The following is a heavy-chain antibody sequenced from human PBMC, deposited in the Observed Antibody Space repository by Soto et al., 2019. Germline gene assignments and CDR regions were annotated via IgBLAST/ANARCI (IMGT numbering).Heavy chain of an antibody. CDR2: IYPGDADI. CDR1: GYNFTNYW. V-gene: IGHV5-51*01. CDR3: ARHNYYAVDV. J-gene: IGHJ6*02. Sequence: GESLKISCKGSGYNFTNYWIGCVRQMPGKGLEWMAIIYPGDADIRYSPSFQGQVTISADKSINTAFLQWSSLKASDTAIYYCARHNYYAVDVWGQGTTVTVSS.